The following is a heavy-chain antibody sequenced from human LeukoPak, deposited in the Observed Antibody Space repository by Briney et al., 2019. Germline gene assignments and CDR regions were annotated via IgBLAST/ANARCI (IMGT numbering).Heavy chain of an antibody. Sequence: ASVKVSCKASGYTFTSYGISWVRQAPGQGLEWMGWIRAYNGNTNYAQKLQGRVTVTTDTSTSTAYMELRSLRSDDTAVYYCARDDLWSYRYTDPINYGMDVWGQGTTVTVSS. D-gene: IGHD3-16*02. CDR3: ARDDLWSYRYTDPINYGMDV. CDR2: IRAYNGNT. CDR1: GYTFTSYG. V-gene: IGHV1-18*01. J-gene: IGHJ6*02.